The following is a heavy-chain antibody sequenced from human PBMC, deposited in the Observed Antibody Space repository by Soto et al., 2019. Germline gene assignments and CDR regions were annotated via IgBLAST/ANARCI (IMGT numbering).Heavy chain of an antibody. D-gene: IGHD2-2*01. CDR3: AREPADIVVVPAATHYYYYYMDV. Sequence: GGSLRLSCAASGFTFSSYGMHWVRQAPGKGLEWVAVIWYDGSNKYYADSVKGRFTISRDNSKNTLYLQMNSLRAEDTAVYYCAREPADIVVVPAATHYYYYYMDVWGKGTTVTVSS. V-gene: IGHV3-33*01. J-gene: IGHJ6*03. CDR1: GFTFSSYG. CDR2: IWYDGSNK.